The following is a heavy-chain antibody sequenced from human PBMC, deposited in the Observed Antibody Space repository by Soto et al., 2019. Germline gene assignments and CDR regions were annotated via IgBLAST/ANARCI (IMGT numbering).Heavy chain of an antibody. CDR1: GFTFDDYA. CDR2: ISWNSGSI. D-gene: IGHD2-15*01. CDR3: AKDGRYCSGGSCSNYYYYYMDV. Sequence: EVQLMESGGGLVQPGRSLRLSCAASGFTFDDYAMHWVRQAPGKGLEWVSGISWNSGSIGYADSVKGRFTISRDNAKNSLYLQMNSLRAEDTALYYCAKDGRYCSGGSCSNYYYYYMDVWGNAPTVTVSS. V-gene: IGHV3-9*01. J-gene: IGHJ6*03.